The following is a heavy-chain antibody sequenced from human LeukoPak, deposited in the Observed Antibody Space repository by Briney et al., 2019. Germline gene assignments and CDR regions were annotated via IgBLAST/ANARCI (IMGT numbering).Heavy chain of an antibody. CDR3: ARIDSSSSSYFDH. V-gene: IGHV1-18*04. Sequence: ASVKVSCKASGYTFTGYYMHWLRQAPGQGLEWMGWISAYNGNTNYAQKLQGRVTMTTDTSTSTAYMELRSLRSDDTAVYYCARIDSSSSSYFDHWGQGTLVTVSS. CDR1: GYTFTGYY. D-gene: IGHD6-6*01. J-gene: IGHJ4*02. CDR2: ISAYNGNT.